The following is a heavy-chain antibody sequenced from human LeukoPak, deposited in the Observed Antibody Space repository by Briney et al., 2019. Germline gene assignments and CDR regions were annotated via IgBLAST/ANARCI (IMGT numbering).Heavy chain of an antibody. CDR2: FSRDGTTT. J-gene: IGHJ3*02. CDR3: AKGSPPNTYYDFWSGYLGPLEDAFDI. CDR1: GFTFSNYA. D-gene: IGHD3-3*01. V-gene: IGHV3-23*01. Sequence: GGSLRLSCAASGFTFSNYAMNWVRQAPGKGLEWVSVFSRDGTTTYYADSVKGRFTISRDNSKNTLYLQMNSLRAEDTAVYYCAKGSPPNTYYDFWSGYLGPLEDAFDIWGQGTMVTVSS.